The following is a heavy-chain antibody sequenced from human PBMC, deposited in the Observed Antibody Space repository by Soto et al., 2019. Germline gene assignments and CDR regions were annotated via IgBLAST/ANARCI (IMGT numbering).Heavy chain of an antibody. V-gene: IGHV1-18*01. Sequence: ASVRVSCKASGYTFTSYGISWVRQAPGQGLQWMGWISAYNGNTNYAQKLQGRVTMTTDTSTSTAYMELSSLRSEDTAVYYCAGTYYDILTGPLPGFDPWGQGTLVTVSS. CDR2: ISAYNGNT. J-gene: IGHJ5*02. CDR1: GYTFTSYG. CDR3: AGTYYDILTGPLPGFDP. D-gene: IGHD3-9*01.